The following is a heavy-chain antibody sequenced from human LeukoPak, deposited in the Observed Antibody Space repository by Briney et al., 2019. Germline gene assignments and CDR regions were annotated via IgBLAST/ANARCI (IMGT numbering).Heavy chain of an antibody. D-gene: IGHD3-22*01. Sequence: SQTMSLTCTVSGGSISSGGYYWSWIRQHPGKGLEWIGYIYYSGSTYYNPSLKSRVTISVDTSKNQFSLKLSSVTAADTAVYYCARGYYYDSSGHQAWGQGTLVTVSS. CDR1: GGSISSGGYY. CDR2: IYYSGST. CDR3: ARGYYYDSSGHQA. V-gene: IGHV4-31*03. J-gene: IGHJ5*02.